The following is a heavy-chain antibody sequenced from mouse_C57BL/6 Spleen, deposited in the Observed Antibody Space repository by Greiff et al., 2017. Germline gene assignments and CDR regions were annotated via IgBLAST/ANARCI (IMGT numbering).Heavy chain of an antibody. CDR2: IDPSDSET. J-gene: IGHJ2*01. V-gene: IGHV1-52*01. CDR3: ARGMSYYSPYLDY. Sequence: QVQLQQPGAELVRPGSSVKLSCKASGYTFTSYWMHWVKQRPIQGLEWIGNIDPSDSETHYNQKFKDKATLTVDKSSSTAYMQISSLTSEDSAVYYCARGMSYYSPYLDYWGQGTTLTVSS. D-gene: IGHD2-12*01. CDR1: GYTFTSYW.